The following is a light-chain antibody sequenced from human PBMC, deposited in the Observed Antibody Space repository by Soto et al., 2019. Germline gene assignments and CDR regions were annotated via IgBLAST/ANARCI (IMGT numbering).Light chain of an antibody. CDR1: QSVISNY. V-gene: IGKV3-20*01. J-gene: IGKJ1*01. CDR3: QQYGSFPRT. Sequence: VLTRSLGTLSFSPGERATLSCRASQSVISNYLAWYQQKPGQAPRFLIYGASTRATGIPDRFSGSGSGTDFTLTISRLEPEDFAVYYCQQYGSFPRTFGQGTKVDIK. CDR2: GAS.